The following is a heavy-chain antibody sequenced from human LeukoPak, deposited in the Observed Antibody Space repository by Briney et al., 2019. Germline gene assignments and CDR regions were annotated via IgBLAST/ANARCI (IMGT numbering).Heavy chain of an antibody. D-gene: IGHD6-13*01. V-gene: IGHV5-51*01. CDR2: IYPGDSDT. Sequence: GESLKISCKGSGYSFSSYWIGWVRQMPGKGLEWMGIIYPGDSDTRYSPSFQGQVTISADKSINTAYLQWCSLKASDTAMYYCARRRSSSWLDYWGQGTLVTVSS. CDR3: ARRRSSSWLDY. CDR1: GYSFSSYW. J-gene: IGHJ4*02.